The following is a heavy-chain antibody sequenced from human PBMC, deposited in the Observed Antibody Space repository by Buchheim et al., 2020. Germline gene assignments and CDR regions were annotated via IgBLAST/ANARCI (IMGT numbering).Heavy chain of an antibody. CDR1: GFTFSRYS. V-gene: IGHV3-48*02. CDR3: ARVDPQWDNISGYGMDV. Sequence: EVQLVESGGGLVQPGGSLRLSCAASGFTFSRYSMNWVRQAPGKGLEWVSYISSSGSATYYADSVKGRFTISRDNAKNSLYLQVNSLRDEDTAVYYCARVDPQWDNISGYGMDVWGQGTT. D-gene: IGHD1-26*01. CDR2: ISSSGSAT. J-gene: IGHJ6*02.